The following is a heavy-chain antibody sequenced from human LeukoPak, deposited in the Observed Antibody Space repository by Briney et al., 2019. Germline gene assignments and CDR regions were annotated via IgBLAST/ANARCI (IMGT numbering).Heavy chain of an antibody. D-gene: IGHD4-17*01. CDR3: AKDIRIRDYGDYIDAFDI. CDR1: GFTFDDYA. J-gene: IGHJ3*02. Sequence: GRSLRLSCAASGFTFDDYAMHWVRQAPGKGLEWVSGISWNSGSIGYAYSVKGRFTISRDNAKNSLYLQMNSLRAEDTALYYCAKDIRIRDYGDYIDAFDIWGQGTMVTVPS. V-gene: IGHV3-9*01. CDR2: ISWNSGSI.